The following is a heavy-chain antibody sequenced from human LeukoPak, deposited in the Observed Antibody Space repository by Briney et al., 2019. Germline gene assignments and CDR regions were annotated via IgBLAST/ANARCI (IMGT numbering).Heavy chain of an antibody. J-gene: IGHJ4*01. V-gene: IGHV3-7*03. CDR2: IKQDGSDK. D-gene: IGHD1-26*01. CDR1: GFTFSSYW. CDR3: ARDVGGSLDY. Sequence: PGGSLRLSCAASGFTFSSYWMAWVRQAPGKGLEWVANIKQDGSDKNFVDSVKGRFTISRDNAKNSLYLQLNSLRAEDTAVYYCARDVGGSLDYWGHGTLVTVSS.